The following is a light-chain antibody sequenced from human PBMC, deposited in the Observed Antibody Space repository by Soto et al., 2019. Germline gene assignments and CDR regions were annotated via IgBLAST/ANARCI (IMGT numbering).Light chain of an antibody. CDR1: QSVSSN. J-gene: IGKJ4*01. CDR2: GAS. V-gene: IGKV3D-15*01. CDR3: QQRSKWPVT. Sequence: EMVMTQSPATLSVSPWERATLSCNTSQSVSSNLAWYQQKPGQAPRLLIYGASTRATGIPDRFSGSGSGTDFTLPISRLEPEDFAPYYCQQRSKWPVTFGGGTKVDIK.